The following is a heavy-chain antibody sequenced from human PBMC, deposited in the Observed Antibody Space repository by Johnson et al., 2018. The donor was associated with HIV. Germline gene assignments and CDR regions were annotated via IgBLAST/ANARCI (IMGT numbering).Heavy chain of an antibody. CDR2: IRYDGSNK. Sequence: QVQLMESGGGVVQPGGSMRLSCAASGFTFSSYGMNWVRQAPGKGLEWVAFIRYDGSNKYYADSVKGRFTISRDNSKNTLYLQMNSLRAEDTAVYYCARPGRGRALGAFDIWGQGTMVTVSS. CDR3: ARPGRGRALGAFDI. CDR1: GFTFSSYG. J-gene: IGHJ3*02. V-gene: IGHV3-30*02. D-gene: IGHD2-15*01.